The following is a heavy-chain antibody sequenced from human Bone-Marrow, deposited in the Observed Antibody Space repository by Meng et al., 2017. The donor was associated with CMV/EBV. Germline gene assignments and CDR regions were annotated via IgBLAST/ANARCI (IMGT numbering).Heavy chain of an antibody. V-gene: IGHV1-2*02. J-gene: IGHJ4*02. CDR2: INPNSGGT. CDR1: GYTFTGYY. Sequence: ASVKVSCKASGYTFTGYYMHWMRQAPGQGLEWMGWINPNSGGTNYAQKFQGRVTMTRDTSISTAYMELSRLRSDDTAVYYCATSPGWLQPTRFDYWGQGTLVTVSS. D-gene: IGHD5-24*01. CDR3: ATSPGWLQPTRFDY.